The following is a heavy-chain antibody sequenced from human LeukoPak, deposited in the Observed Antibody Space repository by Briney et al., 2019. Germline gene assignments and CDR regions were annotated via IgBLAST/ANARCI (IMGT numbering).Heavy chain of an antibody. CDR1: GSTFRNYW. J-gene: IGHJ4*02. D-gene: IGHD4-17*01. CDR3: ARDYGDY. CDR2: IKQDGSEK. Sequence: GGSLRLSCEVSGSTFRNYWMSWIRQAPGKGLEWVANIKQDGSEKYYVDSVKGRFTISRDNAKNSLHLQMNSLRAEDAAVYYCARDYGDYWGQGTLVTVSS. V-gene: IGHV3-7*01.